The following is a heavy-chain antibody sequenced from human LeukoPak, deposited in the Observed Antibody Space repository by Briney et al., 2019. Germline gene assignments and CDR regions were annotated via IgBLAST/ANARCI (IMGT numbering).Heavy chain of an antibody. CDR3: ARGLDPLLGYCSGGSCYFFDY. V-gene: IGHV3-30*04. CDR1: GFTFISYA. Sequence: QPGRSLRLPCAASGFTFISYAMHGAGKAPGKGLDWGAVISYDGGNKYYADSVKGRFTISRDNSKNTLYLQMNSLRAEDTAVYYCARGLDPLLGYCSGGSCYFFDYWGQGTLVTVSS. D-gene: IGHD2-15*01. J-gene: IGHJ4*02. CDR2: ISYDGGNK.